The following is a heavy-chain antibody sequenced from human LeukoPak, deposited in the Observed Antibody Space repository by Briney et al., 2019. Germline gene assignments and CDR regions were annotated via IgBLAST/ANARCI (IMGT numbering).Heavy chain of an antibody. D-gene: IGHD3-10*01. CDR3: ARELFDFDY. Sequence: GGSLRLSCAPSGFTFDNFAMTWVRQAPGKGLEWISEITGSGGSTYYADSVKGRFTISRDNSKNTLYLQMNSLRAEDTAIYYCARELFDFDYWGQGTLVTVSS. CDR1: GFTFDNFA. J-gene: IGHJ4*02. CDR2: ITGSGGST. V-gene: IGHV3-23*01.